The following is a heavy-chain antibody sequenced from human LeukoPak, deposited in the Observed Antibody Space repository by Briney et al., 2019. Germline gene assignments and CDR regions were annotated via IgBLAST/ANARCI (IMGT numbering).Heavy chain of an antibody. V-gene: IGHV4-59*01. CDR1: GGSISSYY. Sequence: SETLSLTCTVSGGSISSYYWSWIRQPPGKGLEWIGYIYYSGSTNYNPSLKSRVTISVDTSKNQFSLKLSSVTAADAAVYYCARDGYYYDSSGYHSNWFDPWGQGTLVTVSS. D-gene: IGHD3-22*01. CDR2: IYYSGST. CDR3: ARDGYYYDSSGYHSNWFDP. J-gene: IGHJ5*02.